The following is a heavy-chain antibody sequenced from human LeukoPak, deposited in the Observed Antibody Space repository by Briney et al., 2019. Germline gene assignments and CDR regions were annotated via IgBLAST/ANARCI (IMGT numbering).Heavy chain of an antibody. V-gene: IGHV1-69*05. D-gene: IGHD1-26*01. CDR3: ANSPRSRSGSYSMSANWFDP. Sequence: ASVKVSCKASGGTFSSYAISWARQAPGQGLEWMGGIIPIFGTANYAQKFQGRVTITTDESTSTAYMELSSLRSEDTAVYYCANSPRSRSGSYSMSANWFDPWDQGTLVTVSS. CDR1: GGTFSSYA. J-gene: IGHJ5*02. CDR2: IIPIFGTA.